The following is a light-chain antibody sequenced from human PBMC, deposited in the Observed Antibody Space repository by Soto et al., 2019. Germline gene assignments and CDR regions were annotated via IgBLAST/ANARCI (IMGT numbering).Light chain of an antibody. J-gene: IGLJ3*02. CDR1: SSNIGSHY. V-gene: IGLV1-47*02. CDR3: VVWADGLGGYWV. Sequence: QSVLSQSPSASGTPGQRVTLSCSGRSSNIGSHYVYWFQQLPGTAPKLLIYANDQRPSGVPDRVSGSKSGTSASLASSGLRSEDEATYYGVVWADGLGGYWVFAGGTKLTVL. CDR2: AND.